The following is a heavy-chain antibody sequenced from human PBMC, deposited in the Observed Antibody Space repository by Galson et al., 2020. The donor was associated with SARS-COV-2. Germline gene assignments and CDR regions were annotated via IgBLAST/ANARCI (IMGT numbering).Heavy chain of an antibody. CDR2: IYPGDSDT. Sequence: AEGINGESLKISCKGSGYSFTSYWIGWVRQMPGKGLEWLGIIYPGDSDTRYSPSFQGQVTISADKSISTAYLQWSSLKASDTAMYYCARQPTYGSGSRYNWFDPWGQGTLVTVSS. J-gene: IGHJ5*02. CDR3: ARQPTYGSGSRYNWFDP. D-gene: IGHD3-10*01. CDR1: GYSFTSYW. V-gene: IGHV5-51*01.